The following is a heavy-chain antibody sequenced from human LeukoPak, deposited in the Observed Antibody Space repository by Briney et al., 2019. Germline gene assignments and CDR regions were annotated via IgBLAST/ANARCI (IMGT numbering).Heavy chain of an antibody. J-gene: IGHJ4*02. CDR3: ARGEGLWFAELFTY. V-gene: IGHV3-23*01. D-gene: IGHD3-10*01. CDR1: QFTFSDYA. Sequence: AGGSLRLSCAGSQFTFSDYAGSWVRQAPGKGLEWLSSHTNSGENTYYADSVKGRFTISRDNSKNTLYLQMNSLRAEDTAVYYCARGEGLWFAELFTYWGQRTLVTVSS. CDR2: HTNSGENT.